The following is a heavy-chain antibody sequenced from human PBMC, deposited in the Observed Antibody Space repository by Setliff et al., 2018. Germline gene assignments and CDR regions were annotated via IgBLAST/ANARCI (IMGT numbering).Heavy chain of an antibody. CDR3: ARAGYELGQYNWFDP. D-gene: IGHD2-2*01. CDR2: IYVNGGST. V-gene: IGHV4-61*02. Sequence: SETLSLTCTVSGGSISSSSYHWSWIRQPAGKGLEWIGRIYVNGGSTTYSPSLKSRVTISVDTSKNQFSLNLSSVTAADTAVYYCARAGYELGQYNWFDPWGQGTLGTVSS. CDR1: GGSISSSSYH. J-gene: IGHJ5*02.